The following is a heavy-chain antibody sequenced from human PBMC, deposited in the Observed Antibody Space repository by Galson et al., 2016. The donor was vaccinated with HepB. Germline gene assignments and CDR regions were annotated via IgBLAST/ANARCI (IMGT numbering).Heavy chain of an antibody. D-gene: IGHD6-19*01. CDR1: GYGFTSYW. CDR3: ARQRGVGGWYFDS. V-gene: IGHV5-51*01. Sequence: QSGAEVKKPGESLKISCKGSGYGFTSYWLGWVRQMPGNGLEWMGVIYPGDSETTYSPSFRGQVTMSVDKSISTAYLQWSSLKASDSAMYFCARQRGVGGWYFDSWGQGTLVTVSS. J-gene: IGHJ4*02. CDR2: IYPGDSET.